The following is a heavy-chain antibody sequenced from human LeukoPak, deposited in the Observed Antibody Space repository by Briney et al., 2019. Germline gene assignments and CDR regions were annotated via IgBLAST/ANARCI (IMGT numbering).Heavy chain of an antibody. CDR2: IYPGDSDT. Sequence: GESLKISRKGSGYSFATYWIGWVRQMPGKGLEWMGIIYPGDSDTRYSPSFQGQVTISADKSISTAFLQWSSLKASDTAMYYCARRGYCGGDCYSDYWGQGTLVTVPS. D-gene: IGHD2-21*01. J-gene: IGHJ4*02. CDR1: GYSFATYW. CDR3: ARRGYCGGDCYSDY. V-gene: IGHV5-51*01.